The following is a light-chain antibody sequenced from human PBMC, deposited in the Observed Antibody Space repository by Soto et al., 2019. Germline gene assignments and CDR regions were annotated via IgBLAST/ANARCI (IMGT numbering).Light chain of an antibody. V-gene: IGKV3-15*01. CDR3: QQYNNWPPMYT. J-gene: IGKJ2*01. Sequence: EIVMTQSPATLSVSPGERATPSCRAGQSVSSNLAWYQQKAGQAPRLLNIVASTRATGIPARFSGSGSGTEFTLTISSLQSEDFAVYYCQQYNNWPPMYTFGQGTKLEIK. CDR2: VAS. CDR1: QSVSSN.